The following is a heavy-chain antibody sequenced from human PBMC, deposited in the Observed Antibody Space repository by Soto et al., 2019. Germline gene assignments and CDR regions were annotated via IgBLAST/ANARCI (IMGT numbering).Heavy chain of an antibody. CDR2: IKSKADGGII. Sequence: EVQLVESGGGLVKPGGSLRLSCAVSGITFSNAWMTWVRQAPGKGLEWGGLIKSKADGGIIDYAAPVKGRFAISRDDSKNTLYLQMNSLKTEDTAVYYCTTAFEWGQGTLVTVSS. CDR3: TTAFE. CDR1: GITFSNAW. V-gene: IGHV3-15*01. J-gene: IGHJ4*02.